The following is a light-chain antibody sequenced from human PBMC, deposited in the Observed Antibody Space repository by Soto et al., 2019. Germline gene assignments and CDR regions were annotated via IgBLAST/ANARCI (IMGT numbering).Light chain of an antibody. Sequence: QSALTQPASVSGSPGQTITISCTGTSSDIGGYDVVSWYQQHPGKAPKLLIYEVAKRPSGVSNRFSGSKSGSTASLTVSGLQAEDDEDYHCCSFAGGTTFWLFGGGTKLTVL. J-gene: IGLJ3*02. CDR3: CSFAGGTTFWL. V-gene: IGLV2-23*02. CDR2: EVA. CDR1: SSDIGGYDV.